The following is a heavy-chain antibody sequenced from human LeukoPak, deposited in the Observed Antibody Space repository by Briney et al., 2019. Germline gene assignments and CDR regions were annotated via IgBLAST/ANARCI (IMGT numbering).Heavy chain of an antibody. CDR2: INPNSGGT. CDR3: ARDSGSYYGGTWFDP. CDR1: GYTFTSYD. Sequence: ASVKVSCKASGYTFTSYDINWVRQATGQGLEWMGWINPNSGGTNYAQKFQGRVTMTRDTSISTAYMELSRLRSDDTAVYYCARDSGSYYGGTWFDPWGQGTLVTVSS. V-gene: IGHV1-2*02. J-gene: IGHJ5*02. D-gene: IGHD1-26*01.